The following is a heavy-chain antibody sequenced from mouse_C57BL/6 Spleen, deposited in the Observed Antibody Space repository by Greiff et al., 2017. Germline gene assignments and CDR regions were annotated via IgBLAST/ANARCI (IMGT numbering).Heavy chain of an antibody. D-gene: IGHD3-2*02. J-gene: IGHJ4*01. CDR2: ISDGGSYT. V-gene: IGHV5-4*03. CDR1: GFTFSSYA. Sequence: EVKLVESGGGLVKPGGSLKLSCAASGFTFSSYAMSWVRQTPEKRLEWVATISDGGSYTYYPDNVKGRFTISRDNAKNNLYLQMSHLKSEDTAMYYCARGEQLRAYAMDYWGQGTSVTVSS. CDR3: ARGEQLRAYAMDY.